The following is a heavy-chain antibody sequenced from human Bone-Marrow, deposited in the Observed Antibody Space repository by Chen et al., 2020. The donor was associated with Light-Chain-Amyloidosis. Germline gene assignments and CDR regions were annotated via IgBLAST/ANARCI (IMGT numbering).Heavy chain of an antibody. CDR1: GYTFPNYW. CDR2: IYPDDSDA. V-gene: IGHV5-51*01. J-gene: IGHJ4*02. Sequence: EVQLEQSGPDVKKPGESLKNSCKGSGYTFPNYWIGWVRQMPGKGLEWMGVIYPDDSDARYSPSFEGQVTISADKSITTAYLQWRSLKASDTAMYYCARRRDGYNFDYWGQGTLVTVSS. CDR3: ARRRDGYNFDY. D-gene: IGHD5-12*01.